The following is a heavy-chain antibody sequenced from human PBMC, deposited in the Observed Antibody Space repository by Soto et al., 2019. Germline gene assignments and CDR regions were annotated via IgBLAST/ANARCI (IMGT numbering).Heavy chain of an antibody. D-gene: IGHD2-2*01. Sequence: MRLSCAASGFSFSDSAMHWVRQAPGKGLEWVAVISYDGSNKYYADSVKGRFTISRDNSKNTLYLQMNSLRAEDTAVYYGARCPSSLTRFDYWGQGTLVTVSS. V-gene: IGHV3-30-3*01. CDR3: ARCPSSLTRFDY. CDR2: ISYDGSNK. J-gene: IGHJ4*02. CDR1: GFSFSDSA.